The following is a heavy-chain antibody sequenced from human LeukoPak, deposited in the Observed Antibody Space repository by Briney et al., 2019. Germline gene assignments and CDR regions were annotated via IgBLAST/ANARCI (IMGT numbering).Heavy chain of an antibody. CDR3: AKDGGGYDFWSGYYTS. Sequence: PGGSLRLSCAASGFTFSSYGMHWDRQAPGKGLEWVAFIRYDGSNKYYADSVKGRFTISRDNSKNTLYLQMNSLRAEDTAVYYCAKDGGGYDFWSGYYTSWGQGTLVTVSS. D-gene: IGHD3-3*01. CDR1: GFTFSSYG. J-gene: IGHJ4*02. V-gene: IGHV3-30*02. CDR2: IRYDGSNK.